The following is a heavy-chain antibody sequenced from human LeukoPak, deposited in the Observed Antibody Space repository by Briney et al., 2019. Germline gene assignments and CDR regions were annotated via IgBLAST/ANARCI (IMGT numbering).Heavy chain of an antibody. CDR3: ARVLMITFGGVIAPDYYGMDV. CDR1: GFTFSSYS. D-gene: IGHD3-16*02. V-gene: IGHV3-21*01. J-gene: IGHJ6*04. CDR2: ISSSSSYI. Sequence: GGSLRLSCAASGFTFSSYSMNWVRQAPGKGLEWVSSISSSSSYIYYADSVKGRFTISRDNAKNSLYLQMNSLRAEDTAAYYCARVLMITFGGVIAPDYYGMDVWGKGTTVTVSS.